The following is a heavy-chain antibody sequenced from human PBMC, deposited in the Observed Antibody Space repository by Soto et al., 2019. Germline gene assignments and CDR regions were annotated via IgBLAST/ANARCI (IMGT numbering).Heavy chain of an antibody. CDR2: ISSSSSYI. V-gene: IGHV3-21*01. CDR3: ASIYCSGGSCYLGAFDI. CDR1: GFTFSSYS. J-gene: IGHJ3*02. Sequence: GGSLRLSCAASGFTFSSYSMNWVRQAPGKGLEWASSISSSSSYIYYADSVKGRFTISRDNAKNSLYLQMNSLRAEDTAVYYCASIYCSGGSCYLGAFDIWGQGTMVTVSS. D-gene: IGHD2-15*01.